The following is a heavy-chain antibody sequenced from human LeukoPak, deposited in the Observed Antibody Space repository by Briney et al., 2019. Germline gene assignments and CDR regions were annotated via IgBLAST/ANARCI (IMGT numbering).Heavy chain of an antibody. CDR2: IYYSGST. CDR3: AIGQVVVRLAYYFGY. V-gene: IGHV4-59*01. J-gene: IGHJ4*02. Sequence: PSETLSLTCTVSGGSISSYYWSWIRQPPGKGLEWIGYIYYSGSTNYNPSLKSRVTISVDTSKNQFSLKLSSVTAADTAVYYCAIGQVVVRLAYYFGYWGQGTLVSVSS. D-gene: IGHD3-22*01. CDR1: GGSISSYY.